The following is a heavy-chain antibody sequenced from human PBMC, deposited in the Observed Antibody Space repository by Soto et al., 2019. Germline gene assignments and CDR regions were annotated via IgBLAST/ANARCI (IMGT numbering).Heavy chain of an antibody. CDR1: GDSVSSNTAA. Sequence: QTLSLTCAISGDSVSSNTAAWNWIRSPPSRGLEWLGRTYYRSNWRHDYAVSVKSRITVNPDTSKNHFSLQLNSVTPDDTAVYYCARGVAGSGFDLWGQGTLVTVSS. CDR2: TYYRSNWRH. J-gene: IGHJ4*02. V-gene: IGHV6-1*01. D-gene: IGHD6-19*01. CDR3: ARGVAGSGFDL.